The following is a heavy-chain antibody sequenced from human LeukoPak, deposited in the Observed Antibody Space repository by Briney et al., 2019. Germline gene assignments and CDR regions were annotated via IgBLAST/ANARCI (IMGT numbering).Heavy chain of an antibody. CDR1: GYSISSGYY. CDR3: AREIIAAAALYFQH. Sequence: SETLSLTCTVSGYSISSGYYWSWIRQPAGKGLEWIGRIYTSGSTNYNPSLKSRVTMSVDTSKNQFSLKLSSVTAADTAVYYCAREIIAAAALYFQHWGQGTLVTVSS. J-gene: IGHJ1*01. D-gene: IGHD6-13*01. CDR2: IYTSGST. V-gene: IGHV4-4*07.